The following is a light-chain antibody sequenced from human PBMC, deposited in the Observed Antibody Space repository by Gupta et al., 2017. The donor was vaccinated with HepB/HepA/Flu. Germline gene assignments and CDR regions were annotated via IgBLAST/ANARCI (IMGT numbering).Light chain of an antibody. V-gene: IGKV3-11*01. CDR3: QQRSNWPYS. CDR1: QSVSSY. CDR2: DAS. Sequence: EIVLKQSQATMSLSPGERATLSCRASQSVSSYLAWYQQTPGQAPRLLIYDASNRATGIPARFSGSGSGTDFTLTISSLEPEDFAVYYCQQRSNWPYSFGQGTKLEIK. J-gene: IGKJ2*03.